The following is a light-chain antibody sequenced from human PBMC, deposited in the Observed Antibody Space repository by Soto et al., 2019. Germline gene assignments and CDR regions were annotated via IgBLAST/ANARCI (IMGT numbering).Light chain of an antibody. J-gene: IGLJ1*01. CDR3: VSYTTSASYV. CDR2: DIN. CDR1: SSDVGNYIF. V-gene: IGLV2-14*01. Sequence: LTQPASVSGSPGQSITISCTGTSSDVGNYIFVSWYRQHPGKAPKLMIYDINNRPSGVSNRFSGSRSGNTASLTISGLQAEDEADYYCVSYTTSASYVFGTGTKVTVL.